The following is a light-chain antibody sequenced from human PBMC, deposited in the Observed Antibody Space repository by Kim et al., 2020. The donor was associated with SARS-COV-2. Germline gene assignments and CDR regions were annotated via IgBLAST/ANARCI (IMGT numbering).Light chain of an antibody. J-gene: IGLJ2*01. CDR2: KDS. V-gene: IGLV3-25*03. CDR3: QSTDSSGTYEVV. Sequence: PGQTARITCSGDALPKQYAYWYRQKPGQAPVLVIYKDSERPSGIPERFSGSSSGTTLTLTISGVQAEDEADYYCQSTDSSGTYEVVFGGGTQLTVL. CDR1: ALPKQY.